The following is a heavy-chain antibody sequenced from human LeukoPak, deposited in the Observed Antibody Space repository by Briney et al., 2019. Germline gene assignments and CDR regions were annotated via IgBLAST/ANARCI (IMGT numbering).Heavy chain of an antibody. V-gene: IGHV3-23*01. Sequence: PGGSLRLSCAASGFTFSSYAMRWVRQAPGKGLEWVSAISGSGGSTYYADSVKGRFTISRDNSKNTLYLQMNSLRAEDTAVYYCAKDRARAEIVAVITKDAFDIWGQGTMVTVSS. CDR1: GFTFSSYA. CDR3: AKDRARAEIVAVITKDAFDI. J-gene: IGHJ3*02. D-gene: IGHD3-22*01. CDR2: ISGSGGST.